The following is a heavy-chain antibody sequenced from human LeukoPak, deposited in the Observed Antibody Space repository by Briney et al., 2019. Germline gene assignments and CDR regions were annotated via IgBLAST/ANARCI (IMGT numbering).Heavy chain of an antibody. V-gene: IGHV1-2*06. CDR3: ARETGGSFEYFDY. CDR1: GYSFTSYY. CDR2: INPSSGGT. D-gene: IGHD7-27*01. Sequence: ASVKVSCKASGYSFTSYYIHWVRQAPGQGLEWMGRINPSSGGTNYAQKFQGRVTMTRDTSITTAYMGLSSLRSDDTAVYYCARETGGSFEYFDYWGQGTLATVSS. J-gene: IGHJ4*02.